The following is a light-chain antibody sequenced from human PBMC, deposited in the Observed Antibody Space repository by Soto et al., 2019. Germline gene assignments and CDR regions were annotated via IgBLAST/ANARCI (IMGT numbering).Light chain of an antibody. CDR2: WAS. J-gene: IGKJ1*01. V-gene: IGKV4-1*01. Sequence: DIVMTQSPDSLAVSLGERATINCKSSQSVLYSSNNKNYLAWYQQRPGQPPNLLIYWASTRESGVPNRFSGSGSGTDFTLTNSSLQAEDVAIYYSQQYYSFPWTFGQGTKVEIK. CDR1: QSVLYSSNNKNY. CDR3: QQYYSFPWT.